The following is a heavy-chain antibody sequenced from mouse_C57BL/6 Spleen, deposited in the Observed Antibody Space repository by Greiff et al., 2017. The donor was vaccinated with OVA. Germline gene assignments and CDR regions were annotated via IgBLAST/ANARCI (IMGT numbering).Heavy chain of an antibody. Sequence: EVMLVESGGGLVKPGGSLKLSCAPSGFTFSDYGMHWVRQAPEKGLEWVAYISSGSSTIYYADTVKGRFTISRDNAKNTLFLQMTSLRSDDTAMYYCARWLPSMDYWGQGTSVTVSS. CDR2: ISSGSSTI. J-gene: IGHJ4*01. V-gene: IGHV5-17*01. CDR1: GFTFSDYG. CDR3: ARWLPSMDY. D-gene: IGHD2-2*01.